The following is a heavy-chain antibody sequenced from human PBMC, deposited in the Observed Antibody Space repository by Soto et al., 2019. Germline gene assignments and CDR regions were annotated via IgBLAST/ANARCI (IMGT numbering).Heavy chain of an antibody. CDR1: GYIFNTYV. V-gene: IGHV1-3*01. J-gene: IGHJ4*02. Sequence: QVHLVQSGTEVKKPGASVRISCKASGYIFNTYVLHWVRQAPGQRLEWVGWINAGNGNTKYSQKFQGRVTITRDTSATTAYMVLSNLRSEDTAMYYCARVPVPTVLTHYFDYWGQGILVTVSS. CDR2: INAGNGNT. D-gene: IGHD4-4*01. CDR3: ARVPVPTVLTHYFDY.